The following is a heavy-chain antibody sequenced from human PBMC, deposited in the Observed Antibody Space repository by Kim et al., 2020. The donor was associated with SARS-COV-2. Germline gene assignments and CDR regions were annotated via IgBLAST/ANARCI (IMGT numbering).Heavy chain of an antibody. V-gene: IGHV1-46*01. J-gene: IGHJ4*02. CDR3: ARDGASGAVAGLDY. D-gene: IGHD6-19*01. Sequence: AKKFQCRGTRTRDTSTSTVYMELSSLRSEDTAVYYCARDGASGAVAGLDYWGQGTLVTVSS.